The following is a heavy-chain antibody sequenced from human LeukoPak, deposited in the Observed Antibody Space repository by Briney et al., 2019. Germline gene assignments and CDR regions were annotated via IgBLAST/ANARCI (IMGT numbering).Heavy chain of an antibody. CDR2: INPKNGGT. J-gene: IGHJ4*02. D-gene: IGHD3-22*01. Sequence: GASVRVSCKASGYTFTGYYMQWVRQAPGQGLEWVGWINPKNGGTNYAQNFQGRVTMTRDTSINTAYMELSRLRSDDTAVYYCARSIRALTYYYDSSGYYLEGYWGQGTLVTVSS. CDR1: GYTFTGYY. V-gene: IGHV1-2*02. CDR3: ARSIRALTYYYDSSGYYLEGY.